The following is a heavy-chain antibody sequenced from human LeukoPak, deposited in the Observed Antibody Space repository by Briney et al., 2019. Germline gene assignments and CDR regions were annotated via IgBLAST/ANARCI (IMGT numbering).Heavy chain of an antibody. D-gene: IGHD7-27*01. CDR3: ARDDNWGFDY. V-gene: IGHV3-48*04. Sequence: GGSLRLSSAASGFVFSDYSMNWVRQAPGKGLEWVANIRGSRSGLGSGNYYADSVKSRFTISRDNAKTSLYLQMNSLRAEDTAFYYCARDDNWGFDYWGQGALVTVSS. J-gene: IGHJ4*02. CDR1: GFVFSDYS. CDR2: IRGSRSGLGSGN.